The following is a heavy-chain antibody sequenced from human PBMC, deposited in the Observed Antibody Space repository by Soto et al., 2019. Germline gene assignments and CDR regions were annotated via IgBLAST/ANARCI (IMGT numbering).Heavy chain of an antibody. D-gene: IGHD6-13*01. CDR1: GGSISSGGYS. Sequence: SETLSLTCAVSGGSISSGGYSGSWLRQPPGKGLEWIGYIYHSGSTYYNPSLKSRVTISVDRSKKQFSLKLSSVTAADTAVYYCARDTSGSSHAFEIWGQGTMFTVAS. CDR2: IYHSGST. J-gene: IGHJ3*02. V-gene: IGHV4-30-2*01. CDR3: ARDTSGSSHAFEI.